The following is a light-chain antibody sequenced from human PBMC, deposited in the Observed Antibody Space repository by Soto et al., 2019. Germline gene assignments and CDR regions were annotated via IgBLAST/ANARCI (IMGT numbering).Light chain of an antibody. CDR2: GAS. Sequence: EIVMTQSPATLSVSPGERATLSCRASQGIGSTFAWYQQKPGQTPRLLIYGASTRATGVPARFSGSGSGTDFTLTINRLEPEDFAVYYCQQSGNSYTFGQGTKVDIK. V-gene: IGKV3-15*01. CDR1: QGIGST. J-gene: IGKJ2*01. CDR3: QQSGNSYT.